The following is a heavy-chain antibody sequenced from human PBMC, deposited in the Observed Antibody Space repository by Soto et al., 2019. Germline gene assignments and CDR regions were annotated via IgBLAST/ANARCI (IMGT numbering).Heavy chain of an antibody. CDR2: ITHILGIA. V-gene: IGHV1-69*02. CDR1: AVTFSSYT. J-gene: IGHJ5*02. CDR3: ASDGSGWTNWFDP. Sequence: QVQLVQSGAEVKKPGSSVKVSCKASAVTFSSYTISWVRQAPGQGLEWMGRITHILGIANYAQKFQGRVTITADKSTSTAYMELSSLRSEDTAVYYCASDGSGWTNWFDPWGQGTLVTVSS. D-gene: IGHD6-19*01.